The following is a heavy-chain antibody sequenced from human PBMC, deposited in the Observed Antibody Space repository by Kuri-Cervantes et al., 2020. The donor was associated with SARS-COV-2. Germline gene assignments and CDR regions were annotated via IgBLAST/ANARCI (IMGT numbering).Heavy chain of an antibody. CDR3: AKDLAVAGSEDDS. CDR1: GVTFSSYG. CDR2: LSVSGGNT. V-gene: IGHV3-23*01. Sequence: GESLKTSCAASGVTFSSYGMHWVRQAPGKGLEWVSSLSVSGGNTYYADSVEGRFTISRDNSRNTLYLQMNSLSAEDTAVYYCAKDLAVAGSEDDSWGQGTLVTVSS. J-gene: IGHJ4*02. D-gene: IGHD6-19*01.